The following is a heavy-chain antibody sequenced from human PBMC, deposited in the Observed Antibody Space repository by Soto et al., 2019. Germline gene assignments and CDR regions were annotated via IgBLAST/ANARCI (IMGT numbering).Heavy chain of an antibody. Sequence: QVQLVQSGAEVKKPGASVKVSCKASGYTFTGYYMHWVRQAPGQGLEWMGWINPNSGGTNYAQKFQGWVTMTRDTSISTAYMELSRLRSDDTAVYYCASGAKDPGYYDFWSGYYPPNYYYGMDVWGQGTTVTVSS. V-gene: IGHV1-2*04. J-gene: IGHJ6*02. CDR2: INPNSGGT. D-gene: IGHD3-3*01. CDR3: ASGAKDPGYYDFWSGYYPPNYYYGMDV. CDR1: GYTFTGYY.